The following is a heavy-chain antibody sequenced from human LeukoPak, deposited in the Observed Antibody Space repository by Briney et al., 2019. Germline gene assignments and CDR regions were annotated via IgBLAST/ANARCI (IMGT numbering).Heavy chain of an antibody. D-gene: IGHD2-15*01. CDR3: AKDPGYCSGGSCYTPFDF. CDR1: GFTFSSYA. J-gene: IGHJ4*02. Sequence: PRGSLRLSCAASGFTFSSYAMSWVRQAPGKGLEWVSAISGSGGSTYYADSVKGRFTISRDNSKNTLYLQMNSLRAEDTAVYYCAKDPGYCSGGSCYTPFDFWGQGTLVTVSS. CDR2: ISGSGGST. V-gene: IGHV3-23*01.